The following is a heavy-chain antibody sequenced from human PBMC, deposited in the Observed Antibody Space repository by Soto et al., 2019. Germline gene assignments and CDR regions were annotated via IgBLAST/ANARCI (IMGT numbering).Heavy chain of an antibody. D-gene: IGHD3-9*01. CDR1: GFTFSNAW. V-gene: IGHV3-15*07. J-gene: IGHJ4*02. Sequence: GGSLRLSCAASGFTFSNAWMNWVRQAPGKGLEWVGRIKSKTDGGTTDYAAPVKGRFTISRDDSKNTLYLQMNSLKTEDTAVYYCTTEGRGRGITIFYSLDYWGQGTLVTVSS. CDR2: IKSKTDGGTT. CDR3: TTEGRGRGITIFYSLDY.